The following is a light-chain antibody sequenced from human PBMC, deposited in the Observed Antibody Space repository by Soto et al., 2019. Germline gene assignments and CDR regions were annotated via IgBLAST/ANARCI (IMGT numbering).Light chain of an antibody. CDR3: QQYKSYPLT. J-gene: IGKJ5*01. CDR1: QGISSY. CDR2: AAS. Sequence: DIQMTQSPSSLSASIGDRVTITCQASQGISSYLAWFQQKPGKAPKSLIYAASSLQSGVPSKFSGSGSGTDFTLTISRLQPEDFATYYCQQYKSYPLTFGQGTRLEIK. V-gene: IGKV1-16*02.